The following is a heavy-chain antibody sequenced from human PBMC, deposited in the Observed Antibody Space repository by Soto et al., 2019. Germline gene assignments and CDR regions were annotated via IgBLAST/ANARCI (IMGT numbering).Heavy chain of an antibody. J-gene: IGHJ6*02. CDR2: IIPIFGTA. CDR1: GGTFSSYA. Sequence: NVSCKXSGGTFSSYAISWVRQAPGQGLEWMGGIIPIFGTANYAQKFQGRVTITADKSTSTAYMELSSLRSEDTAVYYCARDYDSSGYYKNYYYYGMDVWGQGTTVTVSS. CDR3: ARDYDSSGYYKNYYYYGMDV. D-gene: IGHD3-22*01. V-gene: IGHV1-69*06.